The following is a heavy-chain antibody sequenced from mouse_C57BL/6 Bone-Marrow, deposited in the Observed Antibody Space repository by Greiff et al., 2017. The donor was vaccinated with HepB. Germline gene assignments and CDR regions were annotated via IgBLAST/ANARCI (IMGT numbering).Heavy chain of an antibody. CDR2: ILPGSGST. V-gene: IGHV1-9*01. CDR3: ARSGYSDRYYYAMDY. J-gene: IGHJ4*01. CDR1: GYTFTGYW. Sequence: QVQLKESGAELMKPGASVKLSCKATGYTFTGYWIEWVKQRPGHGLEWIGEILPGSGSTNYNEKFKGKATFTADTSSSTAYMELRSLTSEDTAVYYCARSGYSDRYYYAMDYWGQGTSVTVSS. D-gene: IGHD2-12*01.